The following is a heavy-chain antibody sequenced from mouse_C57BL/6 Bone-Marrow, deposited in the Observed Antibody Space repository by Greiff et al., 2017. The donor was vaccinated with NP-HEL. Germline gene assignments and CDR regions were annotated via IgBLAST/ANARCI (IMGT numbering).Heavy chain of an antibody. CDR1: GYTFTEYT. Sequence: VQVVESGAELVKPGASVKLSCKASGYTFTEYTIHWVKQRSGQGLEWIGWFYPGSGSIKYNEKFKDKATLTADKSSSTVYMELSRLTSEDSAVYFCARHGKPHYYGSSYAMDYWGQGTSVTVSS. V-gene: IGHV1-62-2*01. D-gene: IGHD1-1*01. J-gene: IGHJ4*01. CDR2: FYPGSGSI. CDR3: ARHGKPHYYGSSYAMDY.